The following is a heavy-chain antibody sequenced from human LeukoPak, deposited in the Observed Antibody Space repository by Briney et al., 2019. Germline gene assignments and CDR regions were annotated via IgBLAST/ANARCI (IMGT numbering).Heavy chain of an antibody. CDR3: ARIHGDYGEFDY. CDR1: GYTFTSYG. D-gene: IGHD4-17*01. V-gene: IGHV1-18*01. Sequence: ASVKVSCKASGYTFTSYGISWVRQAPGQGLEWMVCISAYNGNTNYTQKLQGRVTMTADTSTSTAYMELRSLRSDDTAVYYCARIHGDYGEFDYWGQGTLVTVSS. J-gene: IGHJ4*02. CDR2: ISAYNGNT.